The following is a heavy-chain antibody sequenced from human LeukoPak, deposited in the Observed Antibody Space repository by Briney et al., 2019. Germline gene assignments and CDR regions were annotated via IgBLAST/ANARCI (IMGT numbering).Heavy chain of an antibody. CDR2: ISAYNGNT. V-gene: IGHV1-18*01. D-gene: IGHD5-12*01. J-gene: IGHJ5*02. CDR3: ASSLRFRSFDP. Sequence: GASVKVSCKASGYTFTSYGISWVRQAPGQGPEWMGWISAYNGNTNYAQKLQGRVTMTTDTSTSTAYMELRSLRSDDTAVYYCASSLRFRSFDPWGQGTLVTVSS. CDR1: GYTFTSYG.